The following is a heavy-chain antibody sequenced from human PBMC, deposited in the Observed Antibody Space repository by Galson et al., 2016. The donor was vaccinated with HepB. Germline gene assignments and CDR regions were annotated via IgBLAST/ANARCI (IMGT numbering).Heavy chain of an antibody. J-gene: IGHJ4*02. CDR3: ARERNYYDSSGYYYDYFDY. Sequence: SLRLSCAVSGFTFSSYSMNWVRQAPGKGPEWVSSIASNSRYINYADSVKGRFTMSRDNAKNSLYLQMNSLRAEDTAVYYCARERNYYDSSGYYYDYFDYWGQGTLVTVSS. V-gene: IGHV3-21*01. CDR1: GFTFSSYS. CDR2: IASNSRYI. D-gene: IGHD3-22*01.